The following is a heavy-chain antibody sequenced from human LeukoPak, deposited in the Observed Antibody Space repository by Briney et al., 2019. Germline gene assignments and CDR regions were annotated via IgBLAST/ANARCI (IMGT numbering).Heavy chain of an antibody. CDR1: GFTFSSYA. J-gene: IGHJ4*02. CDR3: AKGNYVFDY. D-gene: IGHD4-11*01. Sequence: PGGSLRLSCAASGFTFSSYAMHWVRQAPGKGLEWVAVISYDGSNKYYADSVKGRFTISRDNSKNTLYLQMNSLRAEDTAVYYCAKGNYVFDYWGQGTLVTVSS. V-gene: IGHV3-30-3*01. CDR2: ISYDGSNK.